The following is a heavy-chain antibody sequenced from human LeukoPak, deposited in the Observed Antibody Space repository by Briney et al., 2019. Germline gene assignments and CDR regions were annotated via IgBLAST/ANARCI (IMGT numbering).Heavy chain of an antibody. D-gene: IGHD1/OR15-1a*01. J-gene: IGHJ4*02. CDR3: ATNAPGRAIDY. CDR1: GFTFSSYA. CDR2: IGTGYDT. Sequence: GGSLRLSCVASGFTFSSYAMSWVRQAPGKGLEWVSTIGTGYDTYYTDAVKGRCTISRDNSKNTLSLQMSSLRAEDTAAYYCATNAPGRAIDYWGQGTLVTVSS. V-gene: IGHV3-23*01.